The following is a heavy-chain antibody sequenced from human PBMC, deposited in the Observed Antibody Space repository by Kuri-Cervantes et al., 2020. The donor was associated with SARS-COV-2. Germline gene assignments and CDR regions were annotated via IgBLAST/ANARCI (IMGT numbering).Heavy chain of an antibody. CDR3: AKAPLLASSGSYCDY. V-gene: IGHV3-30*18. J-gene: IGHJ4*02. CDR1: GFTFSSYG. CDR2: ISYDGSNK. D-gene: IGHD1-26*01. Sequence: GESLKISCAASGFTFSSYGMHWVRQAPGKGLEWVAVISYDGSNKYYAGSVKGRFTISRDNSKNTLYLQMNSLRAEDTAVYYCAKAPLLASSGSYCDYWGQGTLVTVSS.